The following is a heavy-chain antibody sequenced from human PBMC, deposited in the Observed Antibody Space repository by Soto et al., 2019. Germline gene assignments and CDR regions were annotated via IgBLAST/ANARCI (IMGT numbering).Heavy chain of an antibody. Sequence: EVQLVESGGGLVQPGGSLRLSCAASGFTFSSYSMNWVRQAPGKGLEWVSYISSSSSTIYYADSVKGRFTISRDNAKNSLYLQMNSLRDEDTAVYYCARESRFVEWLSLNWFDPWGQGTLVTVSS. V-gene: IGHV3-48*02. J-gene: IGHJ5*02. CDR1: GFTFSSYS. D-gene: IGHD3-3*01. CDR3: ARESRFVEWLSLNWFDP. CDR2: ISSSSSTI.